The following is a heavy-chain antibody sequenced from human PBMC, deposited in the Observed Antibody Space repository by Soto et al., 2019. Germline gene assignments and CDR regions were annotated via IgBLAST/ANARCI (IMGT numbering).Heavy chain of an antibody. V-gene: IGHV3-15*01. CDR2: IKSKTDGGTT. CDR3: TTEPVAAAGMMYYYYYYYMDV. CDR1: GFTFSNAW. Sequence: GGSLRLSCAASGFTFSNAWMSWVRQAPGKGLEWVGRIKSKTDGGTTDYAAPVKGRFTISRDDSKNTLYLQMNSLKTEDTAVYYCTTEPVAAAGMMYYYYYYYMDVWGKGTTVTVSS. D-gene: IGHD6-13*01. J-gene: IGHJ6*03.